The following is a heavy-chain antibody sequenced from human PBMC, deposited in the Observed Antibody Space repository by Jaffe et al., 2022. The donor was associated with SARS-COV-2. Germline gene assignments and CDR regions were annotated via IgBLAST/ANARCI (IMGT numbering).Heavy chain of an antibody. D-gene: IGHD6-13*01. J-gene: IGHJ6*02. CDR3: ARGGAAAASPWSYYYYGMDV. V-gene: IGHV4-59*01. Sequence: QVQLQESGPGLVKPSETLSLTCTVSGGSISSYYWSWIRQPPGKGLEWIGYIYYSGSTNYNPSLKSRVTISVDTSKNQFSLKLSSVTAADTAVYYCARGGAAAASPWSYYYYGMDVWGQGTTVTVSS. CDR1: GGSISSYY. CDR2: IYYSGST.